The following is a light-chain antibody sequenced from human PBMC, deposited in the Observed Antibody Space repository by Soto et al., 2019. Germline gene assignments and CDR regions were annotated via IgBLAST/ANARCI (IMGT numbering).Light chain of an antibody. CDR1: QSVSSY. Sequence: EIVMTQSPATLSVSPGERATLSCSASQSVSSYLAWYQQKPGQAPRLLIYDASSRATGIPARFSGSGSGTKFTLTIASLQPDDFATYYCQQYETFSGTFGPGTKVDI. V-gene: IGKV3D-15*01. CDR3: QQYETFSGT. J-gene: IGKJ1*01. CDR2: DAS.